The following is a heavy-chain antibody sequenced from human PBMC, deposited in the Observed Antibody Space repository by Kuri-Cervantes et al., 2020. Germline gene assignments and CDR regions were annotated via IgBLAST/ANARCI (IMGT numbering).Heavy chain of an antibody. CDR3: AKDLWSLREIVATNLFDY. D-gene: IGHD5-12*01. J-gene: IGHJ4*02. Sequence: GESLKISCVASGFRFNSYAMSWVRQAPGKGLEWVSAISGSGGSTYYADSVKGRFTISRDNSKNTLYLQMNSLRAEDTAVYYCAKDLWSLREIVATNLFDYWGQGTLVTVSS. CDR1: GFRFNSYA. CDR2: ISGSGGST. V-gene: IGHV3-23*01.